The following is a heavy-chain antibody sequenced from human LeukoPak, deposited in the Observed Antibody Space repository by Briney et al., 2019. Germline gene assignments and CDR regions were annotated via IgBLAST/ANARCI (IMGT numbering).Heavy chain of an antibody. J-gene: IGHJ4*02. CDR3: AGVGATGLDY. D-gene: IGHD1-26*01. CDR1: GFAVSSNY. CDR2: IYSGGST. Sequence: GGSLRLSCAASGFAVSSNYMSWVRQAPGKGLEWVSVIYSGGSTDYADSVKGRFTISRDNAKNSLYLQMNSLRAEDTAVYYCAGVGATGLDYWGQGTLVTVSS. V-gene: IGHV3-53*01.